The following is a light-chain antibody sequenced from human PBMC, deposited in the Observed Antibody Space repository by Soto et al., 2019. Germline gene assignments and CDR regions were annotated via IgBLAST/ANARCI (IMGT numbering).Light chain of an antibody. CDR3: QQYHTYLT. V-gene: IGKV1-5*01. CDR2: AAS. CDR1: RTISSW. Sequence: DIQMTQSPSTLSASVGDRVTITCRASRTISSWLAWYQQKPGKAPKLLIYAASSLQSGVPSRFSGSGSGTEFTLTISSLQPDDFATYYCQQYHTYLTFGQGTKVDIK. J-gene: IGKJ1*01.